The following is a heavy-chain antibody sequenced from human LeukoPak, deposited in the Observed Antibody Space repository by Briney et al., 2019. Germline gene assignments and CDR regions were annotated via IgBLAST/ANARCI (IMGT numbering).Heavy chain of an antibody. CDR2: IYPGDSDT. Sequence: GESLKISCKGSGYSFTSYWIGWVRQMPGKGLEWMGIIYPGDSDTRYSPSFQGQVTISADKSISTAYLQWSSLKASDTAMYYCVRLGYYYDSSGYYFDYWGQGTLVTVSS. J-gene: IGHJ4*02. V-gene: IGHV5-51*01. D-gene: IGHD3-22*01. CDR3: VRLGYYYDSSGYYFDY. CDR1: GYSFTSYW.